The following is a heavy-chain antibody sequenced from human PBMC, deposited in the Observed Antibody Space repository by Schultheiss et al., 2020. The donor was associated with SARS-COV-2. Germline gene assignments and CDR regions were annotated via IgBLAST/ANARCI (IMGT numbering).Heavy chain of an antibody. Sequence: SETLSLTCTVSGGSISSSNWWSWVRQPPGKGLEWIGEIYHSGSTNYNPSLKSRVTISVDTSKNQFSLKLSSVTAADTAVYYCARVMDYGMDVWGQGTTVTVSS. J-gene: IGHJ6*02. CDR3: ARVMDYGMDV. CDR2: IYHSGST. V-gene: IGHV4-4*02. D-gene: IGHD5-24*01. CDR1: GGSISSSNW.